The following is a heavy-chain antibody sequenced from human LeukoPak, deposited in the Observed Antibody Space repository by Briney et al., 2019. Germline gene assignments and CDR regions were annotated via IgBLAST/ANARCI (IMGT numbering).Heavy chain of an antibody. CDR3: ARVFRGWYELDY. CDR2: MNPNSGNT. D-gene: IGHD6-19*01. V-gene: IGHV1-8*01. CDR1: GYTFTSYD. J-gene: IGHJ4*02. Sequence: ASVKVSCKASGYTFTSYDINWVRQATGQGLEWMGGMNPNSGNTGYAQKFQGRVTMTRNTSISTAYMELSSLRSEDTAVYYCARVFRGWYELDYWGQGTLVTVSS.